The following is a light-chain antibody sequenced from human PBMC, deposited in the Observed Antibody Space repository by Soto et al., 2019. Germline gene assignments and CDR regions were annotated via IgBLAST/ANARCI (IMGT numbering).Light chain of an antibody. Sequence: IVLTQSPATLSLSPGERATLSCTASHSVSSYGAGYQQKPGQTPRLVIYYAFQRAPGVPARFSGSGSGTAFTLTISSQDSEDFEVYYCQARSNYVTFGGGTKVEI. CDR2: YAF. CDR3: QARSNYVT. J-gene: IGKJ4*01. CDR1: HSVSSY. V-gene: IGKV3-11*01.